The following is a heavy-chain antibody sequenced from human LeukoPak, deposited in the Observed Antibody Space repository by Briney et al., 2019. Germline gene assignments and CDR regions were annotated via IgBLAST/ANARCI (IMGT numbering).Heavy chain of an antibody. CDR1: GFTFDDYA. D-gene: IGHD3-22*01. CDR2: ISWDGGST. J-gene: IGHJ4*02. CDR3: AKSSGYYYDYFDY. V-gene: IGHV3-43D*03. Sequence: GGSLRLSGAASGFTFDDYAMHWVRQAPGKGLEWVSLISWDGGSTYYAGSVKGRFTISRDNSKNSLYLQMNSLRAEDTALYYCAKSSGYYYDYFDYWGQGTLVTVSS.